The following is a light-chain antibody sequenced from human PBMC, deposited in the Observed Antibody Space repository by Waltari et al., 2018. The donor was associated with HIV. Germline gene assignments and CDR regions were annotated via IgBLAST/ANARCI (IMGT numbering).Light chain of an antibody. CDR2: AAS. CDR3: QQSYSTLMYT. Sequence: DIPMTQSPSSLSASVGDRVTIPCPASQSIADYLNLYQQNPGRAPRLLIYAASSLQSEVPSRFSGSGSGTHFTLTISSLQPEDFATYYCQQSYSTLMYTFGQGTKLEIK. CDR1: QSIADY. J-gene: IGKJ2*01. V-gene: IGKV1-39*01.